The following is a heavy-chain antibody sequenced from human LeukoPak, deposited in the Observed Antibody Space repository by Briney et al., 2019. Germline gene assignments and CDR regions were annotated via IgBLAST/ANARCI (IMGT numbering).Heavy chain of an antibody. CDR1: GGSFSGYY. CDR3: ARVDYDILTGLDY. J-gene: IGHJ4*02. CDR2: INHSGST. D-gene: IGHD3-9*01. V-gene: IGHV4-34*01. Sequence: SETLSLTCAVYGGSFSGYYWSWLRQPPGKGLEWIGEINHSGSTNYNPSLKSRVTISVDKSKNQFSLKLSSVTAADTAVYYCARVDYDILTGLDYWGQGTLVTVSS.